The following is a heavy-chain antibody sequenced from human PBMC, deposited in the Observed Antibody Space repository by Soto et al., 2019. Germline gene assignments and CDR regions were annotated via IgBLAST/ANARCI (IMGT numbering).Heavy chain of an antibody. J-gene: IGHJ4*02. CDR1: GYTFTSYD. V-gene: IGHV1-8*01. D-gene: IGHD6-13*01. Sequence: ASVKVSCKASGYTFTSYDISWVRQATGQGLEWMGWMNPNSGNTGYAQKFQGRVTMTRNTSISTAYMELSSLRSEDTAVYYCARVTDSSSWYRPPGYWGQGTLVTVSS. CDR3: ARVTDSSSWYRPPGY. CDR2: MNPNSGNT.